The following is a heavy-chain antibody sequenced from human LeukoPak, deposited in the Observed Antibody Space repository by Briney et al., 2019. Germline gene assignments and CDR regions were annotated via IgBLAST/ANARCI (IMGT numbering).Heavy chain of an antibody. CDR3: TYGSGSYANH. Sequence: GGSLRLSCAASGFTFSSYSMNWVRQAPGKGLEWVSYISSSSSTIYYADSVKGRFIISRDNAKNSLYLQMNSLRAEDTAVYYCTYGSGSYANHWGQGTLVTVSS. J-gene: IGHJ5*02. CDR1: GFTFSSYS. D-gene: IGHD3-10*01. CDR2: ISSSSSTI. V-gene: IGHV3-48*01.